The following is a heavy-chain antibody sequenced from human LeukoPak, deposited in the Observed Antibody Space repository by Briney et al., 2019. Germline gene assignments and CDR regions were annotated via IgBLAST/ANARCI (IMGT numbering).Heavy chain of an antibody. CDR1: GFTFSSYA. CDR3: ARVRQSYNYAYFDY. CDR2: ISYDGSNK. J-gene: IGHJ4*02. Sequence: GRSLRLSCAASGFTFSSYAMHWVRQAPGKGLEWVAVISYDGSNKYYVDSVKGRFTISRDNSKNTLYLQMNNLRAEDTAVYYCARVRQSYNYAYFDYWGQGTLVTVSS. D-gene: IGHD5-18*01. V-gene: IGHV3-30-3*01.